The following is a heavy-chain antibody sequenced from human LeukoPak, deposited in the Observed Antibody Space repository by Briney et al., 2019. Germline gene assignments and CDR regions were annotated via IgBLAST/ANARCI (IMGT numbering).Heavy chain of an antibody. V-gene: IGHV3-33*01. CDR2: IWYDGSNK. D-gene: IGHD2-15*01. Sequence: GGSLRLSCAASRFTFSNYGMHWVRRAPGKGLEWVAVIWYDGSNKYYADSVKGRFTVSRDNSKNTLYLQMNSLRAEDTAVYYCARDKAAAFDCWGQGTLVTVSS. J-gene: IGHJ4*02. CDR3: ARDKAAAFDC. CDR1: RFTFSNYG.